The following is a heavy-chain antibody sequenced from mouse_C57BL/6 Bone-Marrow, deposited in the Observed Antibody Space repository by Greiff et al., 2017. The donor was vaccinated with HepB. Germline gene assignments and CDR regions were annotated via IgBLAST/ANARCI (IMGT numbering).Heavy chain of an antibody. J-gene: IGHJ2*01. Sequence: EVQVVESGAELVRPGASVKLSCTASGFNIKDYYMHWVKQRPEQGLEWIGRIDPVDGDTEYAPKFQGKATIPADTSSNTAYLQLSRLTSEDTAVYYCTTELGRGYWGQGTTLTVSS. CDR2: IDPVDGDT. V-gene: IGHV14-1*01. D-gene: IGHD4-1*01. CDR1: GFNIKDYY. CDR3: TTELGRGY.